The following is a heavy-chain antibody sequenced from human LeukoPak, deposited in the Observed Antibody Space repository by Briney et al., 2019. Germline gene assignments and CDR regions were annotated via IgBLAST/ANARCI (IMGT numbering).Heavy chain of an antibody. Sequence: SVKVSCKASGYIFSDYYMHWVRQAPGQGLEWMGGIIPIFGTANYAQKFQGRVTITTDESTSTAYMELSGLRSEDTAVYYCARDDYDFWSGYYYFDYWGQGTLVTVSS. J-gene: IGHJ4*02. V-gene: IGHV1-69*05. CDR1: GYIFSDYY. CDR3: ARDDYDFWSGYYYFDY. CDR2: IIPIFGTA. D-gene: IGHD3-3*01.